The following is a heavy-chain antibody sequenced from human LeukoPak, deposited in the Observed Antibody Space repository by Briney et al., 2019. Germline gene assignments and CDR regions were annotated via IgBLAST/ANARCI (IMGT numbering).Heavy chain of an antibody. D-gene: IGHD1-1*01. Sequence: GGSLRLSCAASGFTFSSYSMSWVRQAPGKGLEWVSSISSSSSYIYYADSVKGRFTISRDNAKNSLYLQMNSLRAEDTAVYYCARAYNWNDPSPFDYWGQGTLVTVSS. CDR1: GFTFSSYS. J-gene: IGHJ4*02. V-gene: IGHV3-21*01. CDR2: ISSSSSYI. CDR3: ARAYNWNDPSPFDY.